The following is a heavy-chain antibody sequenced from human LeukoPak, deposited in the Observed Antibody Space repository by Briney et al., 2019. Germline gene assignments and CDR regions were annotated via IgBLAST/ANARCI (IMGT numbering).Heavy chain of an antibody. D-gene: IGHD2-21*02. Sequence: PGGSLRLSCAASGFTVSSNYMSWVRQAPGKGLEWVSVIYSGGSTYYADSVKGRFTISRDNSKNTLYLQMNSLRAGDTAVYYCARSVVTAIIDAFDIWGQGTMVTVSS. J-gene: IGHJ3*02. CDR2: IYSGGST. CDR3: ARSVVTAIIDAFDI. CDR1: GFTVSSNY. V-gene: IGHV3-66*02.